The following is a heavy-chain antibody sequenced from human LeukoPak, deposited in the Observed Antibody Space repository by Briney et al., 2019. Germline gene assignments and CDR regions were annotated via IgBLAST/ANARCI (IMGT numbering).Heavy chain of an antibody. D-gene: IGHD3-3*01. J-gene: IGHJ4*02. CDR2: IIPILGLA. CDR1: GGTFTSYA. CDR3: ARATYYDFWSGYPLDY. V-gene: IGHV1-69*04. Sequence: SVKVSCKASGGTFTSYAISWVRQAPGQGLEWMGRIIPILGLANYAQKFQGRVTITADKSTSTAYMELSSLRSEDTAVYYCARATYYDFWSGYPLDYWGQGTLVTVSS.